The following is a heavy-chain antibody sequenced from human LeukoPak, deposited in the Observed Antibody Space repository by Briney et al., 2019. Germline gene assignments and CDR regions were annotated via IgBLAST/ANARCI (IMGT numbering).Heavy chain of an antibody. CDR1: GCSFTSYW. D-gene: IGHD3-9*01. CDR2: IYPGDSDT. V-gene: IGHV5-51*01. CDR3: TARRGRYFDWLPTRDAFDI. Sequence: PGESLKISCKGSGCSFTSYWIGWVRQMPGKGLEWMGIIYPGDSDTRYSPSFQGQVTISADKSISTAYLQWSSLKASDTAMYYCTARRGRYFDWLPTRDAFDIWGQGTMVTVSS. J-gene: IGHJ3*02.